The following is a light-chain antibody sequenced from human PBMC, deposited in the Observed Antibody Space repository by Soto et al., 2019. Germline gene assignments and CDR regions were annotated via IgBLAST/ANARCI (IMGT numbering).Light chain of an antibody. Sequence: DLPFTQSLSFLSAYLGPTVTITFRSNQVLSSYLAWYQQKPGKAPTRMIYAASTLQSGVPARFSGSGSGTEFTLTISSLQPEHFATYYCQQLNGYPPPLTFGGGTKVDIK. CDR1: QVLSSY. V-gene: IGKV1-9*01. CDR3: QQLNGYPPPLT. J-gene: IGKJ4*01. CDR2: AAS.